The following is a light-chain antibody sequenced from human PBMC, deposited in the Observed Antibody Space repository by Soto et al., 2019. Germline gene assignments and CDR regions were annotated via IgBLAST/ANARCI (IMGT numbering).Light chain of an antibody. CDR1: QSVSSSY. CDR3: QQYGSSPPLT. CDR2: DAS. V-gene: IGKV3-20*01. Sequence: EIVLTQSPGTLSLSPGERATLSCRASQSVSSSYLAWYQQKAGQAPRLLIYDASSRATGIPDRFSGSGCGTDVTLTISRLEPEVFAVYYCQQYGSSPPLTFGGGTKVEIK. J-gene: IGKJ4*02.